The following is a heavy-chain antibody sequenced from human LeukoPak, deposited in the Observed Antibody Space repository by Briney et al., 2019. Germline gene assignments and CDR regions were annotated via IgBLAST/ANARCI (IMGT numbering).Heavy chain of an antibody. D-gene: IGHD3-22*01. CDR3: ARDRTTYYYDSSGSYFDY. J-gene: IGHJ4*02. CDR2: ISYDGSNK. Sequence: PGRSLRLSCAASGFTFSSYAMHSVRQAPGKGLEWVAVISYDGSNKYYADSVKGRFTISRDNSKNTLYLQMNSLRAEDTAVYYCARDRTTYYYDSSGSYFDYWGQGTLVTVSS. V-gene: IGHV3-30*01. CDR1: GFTFSSYA.